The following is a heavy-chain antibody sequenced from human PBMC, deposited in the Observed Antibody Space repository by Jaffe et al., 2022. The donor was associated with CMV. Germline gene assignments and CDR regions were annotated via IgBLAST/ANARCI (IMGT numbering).Heavy chain of an antibody. D-gene: IGHD2-21*02. V-gene: IGHV3-23*01. CDR2: VYANGINT. CDR1: GFTISNFA. CDR3: AKKGAFCGGDCYGGFDS. Sequence: VQLLESGGGLIQPGGSLRLSCAASGFTISNFAMSWVRQAPGKGLEWVAVVYANGINTFYADSVKGRFTISKDNSKNTIYVQMDSLRAEDTAVYYCAKKGAFCGGDCYGGFDSWGQGTLVTVSS. J-gene: IGHJ4*02.